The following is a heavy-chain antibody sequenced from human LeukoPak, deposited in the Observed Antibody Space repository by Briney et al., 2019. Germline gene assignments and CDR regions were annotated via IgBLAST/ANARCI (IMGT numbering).Heavy chain of an antibody. V-gene: IGHV1-69*13. CDR2: IIPIFGTA. Sequence: ASVKVSCKASGGTFSSYAISWVRQAPGQGLEWMGGIIPIFGTANYAQKFQGRVTITADESTSTAYMELSSLRSEDTAVYYCAKVEEIFGVVIIASSAFDIWGQGTMVTVSS. D-gene: IGHD3-3*01. CDR1: GGTFSSYA. CDR3: AKVEEIFGVVIIASSAFDI. J-gene: IGHJ3*02.